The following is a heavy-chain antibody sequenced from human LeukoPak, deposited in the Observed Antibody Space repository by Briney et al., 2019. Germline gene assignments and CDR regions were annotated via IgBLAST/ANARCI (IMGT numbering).Heavy chain of an antibody. CDR3: AKVGGSSWYLALDY. CDR2: ISGSGGST. V-gene: IGHV3-23*01. D-gene: IGHD6-13*01. CDR1: GFTFSSYV. Sequence: PGGSLRLSCAASGFTFSSYVMSWVRQAPGKGLEWVSAISGSGGSTYYADSVKGRFTISRDNSKNTLYLQMNSLRAEDTAVYYCAKVGGSSWYLALDYWGQGTLVTVSS. J-gene: IGHJ4*02.